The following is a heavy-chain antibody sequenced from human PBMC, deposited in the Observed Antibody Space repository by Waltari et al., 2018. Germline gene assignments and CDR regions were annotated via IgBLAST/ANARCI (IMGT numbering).Heavy chain of an antibody. D-gene: IGHD2-2*01. V-gene: IGHV1-69*09. CDR1: GGTFSSYA. CDR2: VIPSLGIA. Sequence: QVQLVQSGAEVKKPGSSVKVSCKASGGTFSSYAISWVRQAPGQGLEWRGRVIPSLGIANSAQKFQGRVTITADKATSTAYMELSSLRSEDTAVYYCARASAASRYYYYYGMDVWGQGTTVTVSS. J-gene: IGHJ6*02. CDR3: ARASAASRYYYYYGMDV.